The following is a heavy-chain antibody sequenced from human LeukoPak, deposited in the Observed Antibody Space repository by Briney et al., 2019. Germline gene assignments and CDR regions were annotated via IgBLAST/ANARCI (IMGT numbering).Heavy chain of an antibody. CDR3: ARGVTYYYDSSGYYSAL. Sequence: ASVTVSCKASGYTFTSYDINWVRQATGQGLEWMGWMNPNSGNTGYAQKFQGRVTMTRNTSISTAYMELSSLRSEDTAVYYCARGVTYYYDSSGYYSALWGQGTLVTVSS. D-gene: IGHD3-22*01. J-gene: IGHJ4*02. CDR2: MNPNSGNT. CDR1: GYTFTSYD. V-gene: IGHV1-8*01.